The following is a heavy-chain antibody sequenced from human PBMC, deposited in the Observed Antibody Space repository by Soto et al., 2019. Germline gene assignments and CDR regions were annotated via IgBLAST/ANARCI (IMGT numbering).Heavy chain of an antibody. V-gene: IGHV3-30-3*01. CDR2: ISYDGSEK. J-gene: IGHJ4*02. CDR1: GFTFSSYA. Sequence: QVHLVESGGGVVQPGRSLRLSYAASGFTFSSYAMHWVRQAPGKGLEWMTVISYDGSEKYYADSVKGRFTISRDNSMNTLYLQMNSLRADDTAVYYCVRDPHSVLAGSHALYFDYWGQGTLVIVSS. CDR3: VRDPHSVLAGSHALYFDY. D-gene: IGHD6-19*01.